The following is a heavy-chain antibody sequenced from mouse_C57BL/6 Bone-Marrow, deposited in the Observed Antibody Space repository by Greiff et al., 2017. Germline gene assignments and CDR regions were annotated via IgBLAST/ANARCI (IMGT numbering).Heavy chain of an antibody. CDR2: INPNNGGT. D-gene: IGHD1-1*01. CDR3: ARVDYYYGSSPYYYAMDS. CDR1: GYTFTDYN. V-gene: IGHV1-18*01. Sequence: EVKLMESGPELVKPGASVKIPCKASGYTFTDYNMDWVKQSHGKSLEWIGDINPNNGGTIYNQKFKGKATLTVDKSSSTAYMELRSLTSEDTAVYYCARVDYYYGSSPYYYAMDSWGQGTSVTVSS. J-gene: IGHJ4*01.